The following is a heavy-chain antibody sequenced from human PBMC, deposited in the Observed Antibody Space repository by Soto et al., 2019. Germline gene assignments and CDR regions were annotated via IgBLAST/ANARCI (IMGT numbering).Heavy chain of an antibody. V-gene: IGHV1-69*01. Sequence: QVQLVQSGAEVKKPGSSVKLSCKASGGTFRNYAINWVRQAPGQGLEWMGGSIPDFGTAIYAQTFQGRFTITADESTSTAYMELRSLRSEETAVYYCAIPSPKQQLVRGAFDHWGQGTLVTVAS. CDR2: SIPDFGTA. CDR1: GGTFRNYA. D-gene: IGHD6-13*01. CDR3: AIPSPKQQLVRGAFDH. J-gene: IGHJ4*02.